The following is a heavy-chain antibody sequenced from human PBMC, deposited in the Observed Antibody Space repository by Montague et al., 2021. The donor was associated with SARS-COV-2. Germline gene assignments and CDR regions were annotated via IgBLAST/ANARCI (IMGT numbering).Heavy chain of an antibody. V-gene: IGHV3-7*01. CDR3: ARDSFVVVPAASNYYYYYGMDA. J-gene: IGHJ6*02. CDR1: GFTFSGYW. D-gene: IGHD2-2*01. Sequence: SLRLSCAASGFTFSGYWMSWVRQAPGKGLEWVANIKQDGSEKYYVDSVKGRFTISRDNAKNSLYLQMNSLRAEDTAVYYCARDSFVVVPAASNYYYYYGMDAWGQGTTVTVSS. CDR2: IKQDGSEK.